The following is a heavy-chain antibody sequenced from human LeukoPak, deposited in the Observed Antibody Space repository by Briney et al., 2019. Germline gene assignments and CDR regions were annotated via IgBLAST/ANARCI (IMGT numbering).Heavy chain of an antibody. CDR3: ARLSNGSWFDY. CDR1: GFTVSSNY. J-gene: IGHJ4*02. Sequence: PGGSLRLSCAASGFTVSSNYMSWVRQAPGKGLEWVSVIYSGGSTYYADSVKGRFTISRDNSKNTLYLQMNSLRAEDTAVYYCARLSNGSWFDYWGQGTLVTVSS. CDR2: IYSGGST. D-gene: IGHD1-1*01. V-gene: IGHV3-66*01.